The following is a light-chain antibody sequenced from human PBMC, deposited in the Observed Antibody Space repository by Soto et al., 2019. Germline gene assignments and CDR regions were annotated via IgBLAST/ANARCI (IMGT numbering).Light chain of an antibody. CDR2: EVN. CDR3: SSYRGSTTLEMI. V-gene: IGLV2-14*01. J-gene: IGLJ2*01. CDR1: SSDVGAYNI. Sequence: QSVLTQPASVSGSPGQSITISCTGTSSDVGAYNIVSWFQQYPGKAPKLMIYEVNSRPSGVSDRFSGSKSGNTASLIISGLQAEDEADYYCSSYRGSTTLEMIFGGGTKVTVL.